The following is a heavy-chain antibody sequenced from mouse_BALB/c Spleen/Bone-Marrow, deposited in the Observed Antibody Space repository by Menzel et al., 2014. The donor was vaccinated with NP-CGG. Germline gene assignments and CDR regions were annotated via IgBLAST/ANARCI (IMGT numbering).Heavy chain of an antibody. Sequence: QVQLQQSGAELARPGASVKMSCKASGYTFTSYTMHWVKQRSGQGLEWIGYINPSSGYTNYNQKFKDKATLTADKSSGTAYMQLSSLTSEDSAVYYCARNLGYGYFDYWGQGTTLTVSS. V-gene: IGHV1-4*01. CDR1: GYTFTSYT. CDR2: INPSSGYT. D-gene: IGHD3-1*01. J-gene: IGHJ2*01. CDR3: ARNLGYGYFDY.